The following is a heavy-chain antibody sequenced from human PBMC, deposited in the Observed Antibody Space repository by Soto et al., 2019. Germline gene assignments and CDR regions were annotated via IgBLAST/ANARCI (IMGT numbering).Heavy chain of an antibody. CDR2: ISAYNGDT. CDR1: GYAFTSYG. CDR3: ARSGAYCTSITCLFDSF. V-gene: IGHV1-18*01. D-gene: IGHD2-8*01. J-gene: IGHJ4*02. Sequence: QAQLVQSGGEVKKPGASVKVSCRASGYAFTSYGYAWVRQAPGQGLEWMGWISAYNGDTNYAQKFQDRVTLTTDTSTTTVHMELRNLGSDDTAVYSCARSGAYCTSITCLFDSFWGLGTLVTVSS.